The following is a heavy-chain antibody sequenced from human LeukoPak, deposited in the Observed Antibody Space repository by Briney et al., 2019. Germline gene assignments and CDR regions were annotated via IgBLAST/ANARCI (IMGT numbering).Heavy chain of an antibody. CDR2: INDVSSHI. V-gene: IGHV3-21*06. CDR3: ASVGIAVAGGDY. D-gene: IGHD6-19*01. CDR1: GFTFSNSA. J-gene: IGHJ4*02. Sequence: GGSLRLSCAASGFTFSNSAMNWVRQAPGKGLEWVSSINDVSSHIYYADSVKGRFTISRNNANNSVSLQMNNLRAEDTAVYYCASVGIAVAGGDYWGQGTLVTVSS.